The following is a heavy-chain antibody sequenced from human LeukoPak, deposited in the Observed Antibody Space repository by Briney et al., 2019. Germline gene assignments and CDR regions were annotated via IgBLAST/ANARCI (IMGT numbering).Heavy chain of an antibody. V-gene: IGHV3-48*04. J-gene: IGHJ4*02. CDR1: GLTFSTFS. Sequence: GGSLRLSCAASGLTFSTFSMNWVRQPPGKGPEWVSYISTSSSTIYYADSVKGRFTISRDNAKNSLYLQMNSLRAEDTDVYYCARVRISSGPGGYYFDYWGQGTLVTVSS. CDR3: ARVRISSGPGGYYFDY. D-gene: IGHD6-19*01. CDR2: ISTSSSTI.